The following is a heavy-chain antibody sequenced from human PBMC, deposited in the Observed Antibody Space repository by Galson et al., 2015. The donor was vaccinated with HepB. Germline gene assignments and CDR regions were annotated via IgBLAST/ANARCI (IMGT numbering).Heavy chain of an antibody. CDR3: ARDIVVVPAWQLGY. J-gene: IGHJ4*02. CDR1: GYTFTGYY. CDR2: IIPIFGTA. D-gene: IGHD2-2*01. V-gene: IGHV1-69*13. Sequence: SVKVSCKASGYTFTGYYMHWVRQAPGQGLEWMGGIIPIFGTANYAQKFQGRVTITADESTSTAYMELSSLRSEDTAVYYCARDIVVVPAWQLGYWGQGTLVTVSS.